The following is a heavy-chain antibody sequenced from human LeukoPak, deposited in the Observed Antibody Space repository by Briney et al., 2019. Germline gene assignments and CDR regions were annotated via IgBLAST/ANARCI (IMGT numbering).Heavy chain of an antibody. D-gene: IGHD5-12*01. CDR2: INHSGSH. Sequence: SETLSLTCAVYGGSFSGYYWSWIRQPPGNGLEWIGEINHSGSHNYIPCLKSRVTISVDTSKNQFSLKLSSVTAADTAVYYCAREATIEYFDYWGQGTLVTVSS. J-gene: IGHJ4*02. CDR3: AREATIEYFDY. V-gene: IGHV4-34*01. CDR1: GGSFSGYY.